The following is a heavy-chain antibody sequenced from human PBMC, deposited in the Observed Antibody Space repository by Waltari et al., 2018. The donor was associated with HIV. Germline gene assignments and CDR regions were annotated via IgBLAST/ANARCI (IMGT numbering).Heavy chain of an antibody. CDR3: ARNSKGLYSYGSVYFDY. J-gene: IGHJ4*02. CDR1: GYSISSGYY. D-gene: IGHD5-18*01. V-gene: IGHV4-38-2*02. CDR2: IYHSGST. Sequence: QVQLQESGPGLVKPSETLSLTCTVSGYSISSGYYWGWIRQPPGKGLEWIGSIYHSGSTAYNPSLKDRVTISVDTSKNQFSLKVSSVTAADTAVYYCARNSKGLYSYGSVYFDYWGQGTLVTVSS.